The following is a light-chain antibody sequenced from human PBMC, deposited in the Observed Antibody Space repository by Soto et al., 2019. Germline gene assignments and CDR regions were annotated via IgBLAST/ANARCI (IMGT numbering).Light chain of an antibody. CDR1: QSISSY. V-gene: IGKV1-39*01. Sequence: IQVTQSPSSLSASIGDTVTISCRASQSISSYLNWYQQKPGKAPKLLIYAASSLQSGVPSRFSGSGSGTDFTLTISSLQPEDFATYYCQQSYSTLITFGQGTRLEIK. J-gene: IGKJ5*01. CDR3: QQSYSTLIT. CDR2: AAS.